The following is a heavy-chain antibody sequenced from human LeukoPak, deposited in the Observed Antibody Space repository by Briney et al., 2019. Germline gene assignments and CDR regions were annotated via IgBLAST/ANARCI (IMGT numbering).Heavy chain of an antibody. CDR3: ARGERPGLDY. Sequence: PSETLSLTCGVSGGSIDITNYWSWVRQAPGKGLEWIGEIAHDGTTNYNPSLRSRVAMSFDRANNQFSLSLTSVTAADTAVYYCARGERPGLDYWAQGTLVTVSS. V-gene: IGHV4-4*02. D-gene: IGHD1-14*01. CDR2: IAHDGTT. CDR1: GGSIDITNY. J-gene: IGHJ4*02.